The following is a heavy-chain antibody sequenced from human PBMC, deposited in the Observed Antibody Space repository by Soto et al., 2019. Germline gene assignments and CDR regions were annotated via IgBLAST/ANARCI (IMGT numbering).Heavy chain of an antibody. D-gene: IGHD1-26*01. V-gene: IGHV3-23*01. CDR1: GVTFSSYA. CDR3: AKGGGINTHFDY. CDR2: ISDSGGNT. Sequence: GGSLRLSCAAAGVTFSSYAMSWVRQAPGKGLEWVSTISDSGGNTYYADSVKGRFTISRDNSKNTLYLQMNSLRAEDTAEYYCAKGGGINTHFDYWGQGTLVTVSS. J-gene: IGHJ4*02.